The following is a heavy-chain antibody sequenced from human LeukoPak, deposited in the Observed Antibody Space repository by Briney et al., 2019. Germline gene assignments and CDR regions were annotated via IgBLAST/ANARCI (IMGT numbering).Heavy chain of an antibody. V-gene: IGHV3-66*04. CDR3: ASQWELPHYFDY. D-gene: IGHD1-26*01. J-gene: IGHJ4*02. CDR2: IYSGSST. CDR1: GFTVSSNY. Sequence: GGSLRLSCAVSGFTVSSNYMTWVRQAPGKGLEWVTVIYSGSSTYYADSVKGRFIISRDNSKNMVYLQMNGLRADDTAVYYCASQWELPHYFDYWGQGTLVTVSS.